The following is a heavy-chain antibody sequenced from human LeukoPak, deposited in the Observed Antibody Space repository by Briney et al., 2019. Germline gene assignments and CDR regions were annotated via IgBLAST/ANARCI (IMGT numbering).Heavy chain of an antibody. J-gene: IGHJ4*02. D-gene: IGHD5-18*01. V-gene: IGHV3-7*01. CDR3: ARDVGYFRFDY. Sequence: GGSLRLSCAASGFTFSSYWMSWVRQAPGKGLEWVANIKQDGSEKYYVDSVKGRFTISRDNAKNPLYLQMNNLRAEDTAVYYCARDVGYFRFDYWGQGTLVTVSS. CDR1: GFTFSSYW. CDR2: IKQDGSEK.